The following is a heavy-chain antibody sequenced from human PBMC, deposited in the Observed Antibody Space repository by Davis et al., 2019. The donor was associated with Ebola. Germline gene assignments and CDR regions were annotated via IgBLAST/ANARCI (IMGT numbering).Heavy chain of an antibody. D-gene: IGHD3-16*01. CDR2: ISYDGSDE. Sequence: GGSLRLSCAASGFPFSSYGVHWVRQAPGKGLDWVALISYDGSDEKYADSVKGRFTISRDNAKNSLYLQMNSLRAEDTAVYYCARDRGSPLRTRGHDYWGQGTLVTVSS. CDR1: GFPFSSYG. J-gene: IGHJ4*02. CDR3: ARDRGSPLRTRGHDY. V-gene: IGHV3-30*03.